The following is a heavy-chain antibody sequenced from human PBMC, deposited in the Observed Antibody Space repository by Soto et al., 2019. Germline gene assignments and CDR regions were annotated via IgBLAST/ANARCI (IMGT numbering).Heavy chain of an antibody. D-gene: IGHD3-3*01. CDR1: GFTFSSYA. CDR2: ISGSGGST. CDR3: AKDGREYDFWSGPHSPY. Sequence: EVQLLESGGGLVQPGGSLRLSCAASGFTFSSYAMSWVRQAPGKGLEWVSAISGSGGSTYYADSVKGRFTISRDNSKNTLYLQMKRLRAEDTAVYYCAKDGREYDFWSGPHSPYWGQGTLVTVSS. V-gene: IGHV3-23*01. J-gene: IGHJ4*02.